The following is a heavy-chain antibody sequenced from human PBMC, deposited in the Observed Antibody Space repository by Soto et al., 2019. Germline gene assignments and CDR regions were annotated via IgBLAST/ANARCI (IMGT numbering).Heavy chain of an antibody. CDR2: VFYSGSN. V-gene: IGHV4-39*01. CDR1: GGSISSSSYY. J-gene: IGHJ3*02. CDR3: ERRPGLRYCDWLSNGDDAFDI. Sequence: QLQLQESGPGLVKPSETLSLTCTVSGGSISSSSYYWGWIRQHPGKGLEWIGIVFYSGSNYYNPSLKSRGTISVDTSKNQFSLKLRSVTDVDTAVYYCERRPGLRYCDWLSNGDDAFDIWGQGTMVTVSS. D-gene: IGHD3-9*01.